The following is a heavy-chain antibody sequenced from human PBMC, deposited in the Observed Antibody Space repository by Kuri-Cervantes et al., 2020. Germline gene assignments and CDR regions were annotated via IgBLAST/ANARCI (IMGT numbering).Heavy chain of an antibody. D-gene: IGHD4-23*01. V-gene: IGHV3-23*01. CDR2: ISGSGGST. CDR1: GFTFSSYA. Sequence: GGSLRLSCAASGFTFSSYAMSWVRQVPGKGLEWVSAISGSGGSTYYADSVKGRFTISRDNSKNTLYLQMNSLRAEDSAVYYCAREPSGSNAGAVDYWGQGTLVTVSS. J-gene: IGHJ4*02. CDR3: AREPSGSNAGAVDY.